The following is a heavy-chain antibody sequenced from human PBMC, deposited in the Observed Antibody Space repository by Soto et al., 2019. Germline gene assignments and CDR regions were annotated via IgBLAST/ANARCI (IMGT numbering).Heavy chain of an antibody. Sequence: SETLSLTCTVSGGSTSSYYWSWIRQPAGKGLEWIGRIYTSGSTNYNPSLKSRVTMSVDTSKNQFSLKLSSVTAADTAVYYCARDQGSGWYGTDLYYYYGMDVWGQGTTVTVSS. V-gene: IGHV4-4*07. CDR2: IYTSGST. CDR1: GGSTSSYY. J-gene: IGHJ6*02. D-gene: IGHD6-19*01. CDR3: ARDQGSGWYGTDLYYYYGMDV.